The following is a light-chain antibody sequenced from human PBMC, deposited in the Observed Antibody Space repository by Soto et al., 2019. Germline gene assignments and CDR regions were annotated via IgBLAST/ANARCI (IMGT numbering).Light chain of an antibody. CDR3: QQYGNSPWT. CDR2: SAS. J-gene: IGKJ1*01. CDR1: QGLTTSY. Sequence: VLTQSPGTLSLSPGERATLSCRASQGLTTSYLAWYQQKPGQAPRLVIYSASRRATGIPDRFSGSGSGTDFTLTISRLEPEDFAVYYCQQYGNSPWTFGQGTKVDIK. V-gene: IGKV3-20*01.